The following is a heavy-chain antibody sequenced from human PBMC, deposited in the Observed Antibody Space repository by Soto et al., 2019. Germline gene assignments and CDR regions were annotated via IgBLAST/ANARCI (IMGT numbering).Heavy chain of an antibody. CDR1: GYTFADYG. V-gene: IGHV1-18*01. Sequence: QAQLVQSGAEVKKPGASVKVSCQAGGYTFADYGIIGVRQAPGRGLEGMGWIGLYKGNTKYAQNVPDRVTMTTDTTTNADYMELRSLSSDDTAVYDCARCDCSVDSCYTCCHFDLWGRGTLLTVSS. CDR2: IGLYKGNT. CDR3: ARCDCSVDSCYTCCHFDL. D-gene: IGHD2-15*01. J-gene: IGHJ2*01.